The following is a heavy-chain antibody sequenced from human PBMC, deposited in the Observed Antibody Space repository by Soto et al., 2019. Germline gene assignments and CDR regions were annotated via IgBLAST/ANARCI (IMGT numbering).Heavy chain of an antibody. CDR2: INHRGST. CDR1: GGSFSGYY. V-gene: IGHV4-34*01. D-gene: IGHD5-12*01. J-gene: IGHJ4*02. Sequence: QVQLQQWGAGLLKPSETLSLTCAVYGGSFSGYYWSWIRQPPGKGLEWIGEINHRGSTNYNPSLKSRVTISVDTSKNQFSLKLSSVTAADTAVYYCARGGIVATRSSRPEDYWGQGTLVTVSS. CDR3: ARGGIVATRSSRPEDY.